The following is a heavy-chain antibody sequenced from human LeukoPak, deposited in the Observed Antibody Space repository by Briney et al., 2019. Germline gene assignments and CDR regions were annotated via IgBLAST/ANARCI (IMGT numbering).Heavy chain of an antibody. V-gene: IGHV3-72*01. J-gene: IGHJ4*02. CDR1: GFTFSDHD. Sequence: GGSLRLSCAASGFTFSDHDMDWIRQAPGKGLEWVGRIRNKANSYTTEYAASVKGRFTISRDDSKNSLYLQMNSLKTEDTAVYYCVRVASLVFDYWGQGTLVTVSS. CDR3: VRVASLVFDY. CDR2: IRNKANSYTT. D-gene: IGHD2-15*01.